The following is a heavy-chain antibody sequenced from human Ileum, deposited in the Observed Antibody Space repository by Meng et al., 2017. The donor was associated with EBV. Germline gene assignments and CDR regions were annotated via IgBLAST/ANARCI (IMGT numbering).Heavy chain of an antibody. CDR3: ATGVADFEY. J-gene: IGHJ4*02. CDR1: GYTFTSYD. CDR2: MNPNRGTT. D-gene: IGHD6-19*01. V-gene: IGHV1-8*01. Sequence: QAPWVQSGPEVKKPGASVKVSCKASGYTFTSYDINWVRQGTGQGLKWMGWMNPNRGTTGYAQKFQGRVTMTRNISKSTAYMDLSSLRSEDTAVYYCATGVADFEYWGQGTLVTVSS.